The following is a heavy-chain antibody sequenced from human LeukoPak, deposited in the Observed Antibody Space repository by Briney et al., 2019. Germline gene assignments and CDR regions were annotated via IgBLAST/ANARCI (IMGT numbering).Heavy chain of an antibody. CDR1: GFTFSSYS. CDR2: ISSSSSTI. J-gene: IGHJ4*02. CDR3: ARVKRYFDWLLDY. Sequence: PGGSLRLSCAASGFTFSSYSMNWVRQAPGKGLEWVSYISSSSSTINYADSVKGRFTISRDNAKNSLYLQMNSLRAEDTAVYYCARVKRYFDWLLDYWGQGTLVTVSS. D-gene: IGHD3-9*01. V-gene: IGHV3-48*04.